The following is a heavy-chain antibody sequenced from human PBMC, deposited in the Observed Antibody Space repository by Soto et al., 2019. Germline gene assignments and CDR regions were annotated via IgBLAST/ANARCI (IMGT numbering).Heavy chain of an antibody. CDR1: GYTLTELS. Sequence: ASVKVSCKVSGYTLTELSMHWVRQAPGKGLEWMGGFDPEDGETIYAQKFQGRVTMTEDTSTDTAYMELSSLRSEDTAVYYRAVRPYYYDSSGPYYFDYWGQGTLATVSS. CDR2: FDPEDGET. CDR3: AVRPYYYDSSGPYYFDY. D-gene: IGHD3-22*01. J-gene: IGHJ4*02. V-gene: IGHV1-24*01.